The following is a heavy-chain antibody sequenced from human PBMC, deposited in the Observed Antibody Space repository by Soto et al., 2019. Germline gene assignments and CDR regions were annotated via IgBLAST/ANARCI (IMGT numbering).Heavy chain of an antibody. J-gene: IGHJ4*02. CDR1: GFTFSNYW. V-gene: IGHV3-74*01. D-gene: IGHD1-26*01. CDR2: MNSDGSNT. CDR3: ATSKGGVCNGPTTY. Sequence: EVQLVESGGALVQPGGSLRLSCAASGFTFSNYWMHWVRQAPGKGLVWISRMNSDGSNTVYADAVKGRFTISRDNAKNTLHLQMNSLRVEDTAVYYCATSKGGVCNGPTTYWCQGTLVTVSS.